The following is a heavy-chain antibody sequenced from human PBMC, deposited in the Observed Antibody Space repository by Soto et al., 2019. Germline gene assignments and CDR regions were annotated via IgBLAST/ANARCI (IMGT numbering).Heavy chain of an antibody. D-gene: IGHD3-3*01. CDR3: ATGRDFWSGYYGPHFDY. CDR1: GGTFSSYA. Sequence: SVKVSCKASGGTFSSYAISWVRQAPGQGLEWMGGIIPIFGTANYAQKFQGRVTITADESTSTAYMELSSLRSEDTAVYYCATGRDFWSGYYGPHFDYWGQGTLVTVSS. J-gene: IGHJ4*02. V-gene: IGHV1-69*13. CDR2: IIPIFGTA.